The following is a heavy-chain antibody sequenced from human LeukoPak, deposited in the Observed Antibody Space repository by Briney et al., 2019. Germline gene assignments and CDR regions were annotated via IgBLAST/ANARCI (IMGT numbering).Heavy chain of an antibody. CDR3: ARAMSTFGGVRSYFDS. J-gene: IGHJ4*02. CDR1: GFNFSGHN. Sequence: GGSLRLSCAASGFNFSGHNMNWVRPDPGKGLEWISFVSISSGTIYYAASVNGRFRISRDNAKSPLDLEMNSLRAEDTAVYYCARAMSTFGGVRSYFDSWGQGTLVTVSS. CDR2: VSISSGTI. D-gene: IGHD3-16*01. V-gene: IGHV3-48*04.